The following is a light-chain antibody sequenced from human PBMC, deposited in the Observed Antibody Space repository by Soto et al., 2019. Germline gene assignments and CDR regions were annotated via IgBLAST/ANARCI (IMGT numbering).Light chain of an antibody. V-gene: IGKV3-20*01. CDR3: QQYGSSPRT. J-gene: IGKJ1*01. Sequence: EIVLTQSPGTLFLSPGERAALSCRASRSLSSTSLAWYQQRPGQAPRLLIYDVSSRATGIPDRLSGSGSGTDFTLTINRLEPDDFAVYYCQQYGSSPRTFGQGTKVEIK. CDR2: DVS. CDR1: RSLSSTS.